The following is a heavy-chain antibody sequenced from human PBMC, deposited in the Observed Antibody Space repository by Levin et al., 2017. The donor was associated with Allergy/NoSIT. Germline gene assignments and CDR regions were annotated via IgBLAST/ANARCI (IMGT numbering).Heavy chain of an antibody. D-gene: IGHD4-23*01. CDR1: GFTFNNYA. V-gene: IGHV3-23*01. CDR3: AEEMTTVVPVFDY. J-gene: IGHJ4*02. CDR2: ITNSGRT. Sequence: SCAASGFTFNNYAMSWVRQAPGKGLGWVSAITNSGRTYYADSVKGRFTVSRDNSKNTLYLQMNSLRAEDTAVYYCAEEMTTVVPVFDYWGQGTLVTVSS.